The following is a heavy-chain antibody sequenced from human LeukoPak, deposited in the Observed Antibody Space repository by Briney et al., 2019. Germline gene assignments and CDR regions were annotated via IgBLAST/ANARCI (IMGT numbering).Heavy chain of an antibody. CDR3: ARDSGTYYSDTSAYYYDY. CDR1: GGSVSSYY. D-gene: IGHD3-22*01. Sequence: SETLSLTCTVSGGSVSSYYWSWIRQPAGRGLEWIGRFYTSGITKYNPSLKSRVTLSIDTSQNQVSLRLSSVTAADTAVYYCARDSGTYYSDTSAYYYDYWGQGTLVTVPS. V-gene: IGHV4-4*07. J-gene: IGHJ4*02. CDR2: FYTSGIT.